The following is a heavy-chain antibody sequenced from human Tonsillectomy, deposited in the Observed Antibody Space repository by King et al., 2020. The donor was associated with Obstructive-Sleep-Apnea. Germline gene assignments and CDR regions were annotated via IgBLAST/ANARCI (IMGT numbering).Heavy chain of an antibody. CDR1: GFTFDDYA. D-gene: IGHD6-19*01. J-gene: IGHJ3*02. V-gene: IGHV3-9*01. CDR2: ISWNSGSI. Sequence: VQLVESGGGLVQPGRSLRLSCAASGFTFDDYAMHWVRQAPGKGLEWVSGISWNSGSIGYADSVKGRFTISRDNAKNSLYLQMNSLRAEDTALYYCAKGGSSGWYGGAFDIWGQGTMVTVSS. CDR3: AKGGSSGWYGGAFDI.